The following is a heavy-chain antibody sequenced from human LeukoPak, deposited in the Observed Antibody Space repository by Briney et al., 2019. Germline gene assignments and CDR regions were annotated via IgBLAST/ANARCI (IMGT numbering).Heavy chain of an antibody. D-gene: IGHD5-12*01. Sequence: PGGSLRLSCAASGFTFSSHSMNWVRQAPGKGLEWVSSISSSSSYIYYADSVKGRFTISRDNAKNSLYLQMNSLRAEDTAVYYCARGRSGYSGYDSLLFDYWAREPWSPSPQ. V-gene: IGHV3-21*01. J-gene: IGHJ4*02. CDR1: GFTFSSHS. CDR2: ISSSSSYI. CDR3: ARGRSGYSGYDSLLFDY.